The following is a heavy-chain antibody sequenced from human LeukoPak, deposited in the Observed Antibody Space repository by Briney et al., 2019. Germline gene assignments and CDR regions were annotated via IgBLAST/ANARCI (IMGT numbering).Heavy chain of an antibody. D-gene: IGHD3-10*01. J-gene: IGHJ5*02. CDR3: ARDARRGWFDP. CDR2: MYYSGST. Sequence: SETLSLTCTVSGGSISSYCWSCIRQPPGKGLEWIGYMYYSGSTNYNPSLKSRVTISVDTSKNQFSLKLSSVTAADTAVYYCARDARRGWFDPWGQGTLVTVSS. CDR1: GGSISSYC. V-gene: IGHV4-59*01.